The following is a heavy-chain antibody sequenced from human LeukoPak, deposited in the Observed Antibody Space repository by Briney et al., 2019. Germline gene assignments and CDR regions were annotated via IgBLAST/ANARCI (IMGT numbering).Heavy chain of an antibody. CDR1: GYTLTELS. V-gene: IGHV1-24*01. CDR2: FDPEDGET. J-gene: IGHJ3*02. D-gene: IGHD4-17*01. Sequence: EASVKVSCKVSGYTLTELSMHWVRQAPGKGLEWMGGFDPEDGETIYAQKFQGRVTVTEDTSTDTAYMELSSLRSEDTAVYYCATGGADYGDYEDAFDIWGQGTMVTVSS. CDR3: ATGGADYGDYEDAFDI.